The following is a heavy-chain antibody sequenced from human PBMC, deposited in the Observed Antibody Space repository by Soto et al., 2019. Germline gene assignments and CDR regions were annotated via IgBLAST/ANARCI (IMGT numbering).Heavy chain of an antibody. CDR2: IYYSGST. D-gene: IGHD3-10*01. CDR1: GGSISSYY. Sequence: SETLSLTCTVSGGSISSYYWSWIRQPPGKGLEWIGYIYYSGSTNYNPSLKSRVTISVDTSKNQFSLKLSSVTAADTAVYYCARVRSGNPDYWGQGTLVTVSS. J-gene: IGHJ4*02. CDR3: ARVRSGNPDY. V-gene: IGHV4-59*01.